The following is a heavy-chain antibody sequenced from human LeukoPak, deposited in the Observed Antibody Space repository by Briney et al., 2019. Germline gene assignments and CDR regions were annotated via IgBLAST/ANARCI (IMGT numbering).Heavy chain of an antibody. CDR3: VVHSATSCY. CDR2: ITTSGTST. V-gene: IGHV3-48*03. Sequence: GGSLRLSCATSGFTFSIYEMHCVRQAPGKGLEWISYITTSGTSTYYADSVKGRFTISRDNGKTALSLQMNSLRAEDTAVYYCVVHSATSCYWGQGTLVTVSS. D-gene: IGHD1-26*01. J-gene: IGHJ4*02. CDR1: GFTFSIYE.